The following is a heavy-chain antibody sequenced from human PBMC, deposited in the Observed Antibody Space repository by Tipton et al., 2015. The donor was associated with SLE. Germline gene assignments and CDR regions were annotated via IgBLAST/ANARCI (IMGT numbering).Heavy chain of an antibody. CDR3: ARVSLTETLWELLDF. J-gene: IGHJ4*02. Sequence: GSLRLSCAASGFTFRNYAMTWVRQAPGKGLEWVSAIIVSGGTTYYADSVKGRFTISRDNSKNTLYLQMNSLRVEDTAVYYCARVSLTETLWELLDFWGQGTLVTVSS. CDR1: GFTFRNYA. D-gene: IGHD1-26*01. CDR2: IIVSGGTT. V-gene: IGHV3-23*01.